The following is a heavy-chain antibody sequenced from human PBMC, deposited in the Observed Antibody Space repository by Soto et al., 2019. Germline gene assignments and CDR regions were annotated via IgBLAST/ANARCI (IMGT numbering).Heavy chain of an antibody. Sequence: ASVKVSCKASGLPLSDYYIHWVRQAAGQGREWMAWINCKTGGTNVPQKSRGRVTLTRDTSVNTVYMEVSSLTSGDTAIYYCASSVVYYNDTRDYHGMELWGQGTPDTVSS. J-gene: IGHJ6*02. D-gene: IGHD3-22*01. V-gene: IGHV1-2*02. CDR3: ASSVVYYNDTRDYHGMEL. CDR1: GLPLSDYY. CDR2: INCKTGGT.